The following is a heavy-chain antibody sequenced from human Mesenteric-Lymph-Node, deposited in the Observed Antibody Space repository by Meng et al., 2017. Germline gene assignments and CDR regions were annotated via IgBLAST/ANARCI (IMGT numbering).Heavy chain of an antibody. D-gene: IGHD4-17*01. CDR2: IYYSGST. CDR1: GGSISSGGYY. J-gene: IGHJ4*02. V-gene: IGHV4-31*03. Sequence: SETLSLTCTVSGGSISSGGYYWSWIRQHPGKGLEWIGYIYYSGSTYYNPSLKSRVTISVDTSKNQFSLKLSSVTAADTAVYYCAGGRDYVFDYWVQGTLVTSPQ. CDR3: AGGRDYVFDY.